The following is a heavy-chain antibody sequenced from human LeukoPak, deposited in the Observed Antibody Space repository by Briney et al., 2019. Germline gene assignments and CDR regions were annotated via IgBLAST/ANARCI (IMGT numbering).Heavy chain of an antibody. V-gene: IGHV4-61*02. Sequence: SQTLSLTCTVSGGSISSGSYYWRWIRQPAGKGLEWIGRIYTSGSTNYNPSLKSRVTISVDTSKNQFSLKLSSVTAADTAVYYCAREEWDLRAFDIWGQGTMVTVSS. CDR1: GGSISSGSYY. D-gene: IGHD1-26*01. CDR2: IYTSGST. CDR3: AREEWDLRAFDI. J-gene: IGHJ3*02.